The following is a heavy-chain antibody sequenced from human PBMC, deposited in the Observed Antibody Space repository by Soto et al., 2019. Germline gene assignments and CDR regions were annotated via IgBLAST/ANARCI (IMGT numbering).Heavy chain of an antibody. D-gene: IGHD3-22*01. Sequence: QVHLVQSGAEVKKPGASVKVSCKTSGYTFSAYYMHWVRQAPGQGLEWMGWINPKSGGTLYAQKFQGRVTMTRDTSISTAYMELSRLRSDGTAVYYCARGGTFAYDTSGYSVYWGQGTLVTVSS. CDR3: ARGGTFAYDTSGYSVY. V-gene: IGHV1-2*02. CDR2: INPKSGGT. J-gene: IGHJ4*02. CDR1: GYTFSAYY.